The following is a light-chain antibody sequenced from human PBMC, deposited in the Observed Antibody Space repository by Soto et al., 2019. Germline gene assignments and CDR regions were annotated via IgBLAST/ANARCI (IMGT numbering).Light chain of an antibody. J-gene: IGKJ2*01. Sequence: IQLTQSPSSLSASVGDRVTVTCRASQSINIYLNWYQQKPGKAPTLLIYGASTLQSGVPSRFSGGGSRTDFTLTISSLQTEDLATYYCQQSYRSPYTFGRGTKLEI. CDR3: QQSYRSPYT. CDR1: QSINIY. CDR2: GAS. V-gene: IGKV1-39*01.